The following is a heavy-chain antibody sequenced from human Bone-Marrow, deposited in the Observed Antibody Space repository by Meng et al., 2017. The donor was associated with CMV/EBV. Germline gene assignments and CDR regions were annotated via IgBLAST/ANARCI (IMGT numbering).Heavy chain of an antibody. D-gene: IGHD1-26*01. CDR2: IKQDGSEK. Sequence: GESLKISCAASGFTFSSYWMSWVRQAPGKGLEWVANIKQDGSEKYYVDSVKGRFTISRDNAKNSLYLQMNSLRAEDTAGYYCRGSYQRSDYWGQGTLVTVSS. J-gene: IGHJ4*02. CDR1: GFTFSSYW. CDR3: RGSYQRSDY. V-gene: IGHV3-7*01.